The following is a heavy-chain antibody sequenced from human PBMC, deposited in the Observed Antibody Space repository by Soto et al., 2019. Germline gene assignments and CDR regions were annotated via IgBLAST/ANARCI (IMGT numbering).Heavy chain of an antibody. Sequence: SETLSLTWTVSGGSISSGVYCWSWIRQPPGKGLEWIGYIYYSGSTNYNPSLKSRVTISVDTSKNQFSLKLSSVTAADTAVYYCARTLYSYGPRFDYWGQGTLVTVSS. V-gene: IGHV4-61*08. J-gene: IGHJ4*02. D-gene: IGHD5-18*01. CDR3: ARTLYSYGPRFDY. CDR2: IYYSGST. CDR1: GGSISSGVYC.